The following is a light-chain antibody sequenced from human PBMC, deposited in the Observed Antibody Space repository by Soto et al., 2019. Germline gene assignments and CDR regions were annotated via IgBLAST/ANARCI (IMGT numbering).Light chain of an antibody. CDR1: QDISNY. Sequence: DIQMTQSPSSLSASVGDRVTITCRASQDISNYLAWFQQKPGKAPKSLIYAASNLQSGVPSKFSGSGSGTDFTLTISSLQPEDFATYYCQQHNSYPLTFGGGTKVEIK. CDR3: QQHNSYPLT. CDR2: AAS. V-gene: IGKV1-16*02. J-gene: IGKJ4*01.